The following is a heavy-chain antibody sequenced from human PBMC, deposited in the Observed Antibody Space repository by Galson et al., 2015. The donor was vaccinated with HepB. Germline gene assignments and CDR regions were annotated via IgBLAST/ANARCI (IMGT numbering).Heavy chain of an antibody. Sequence: IRQPPGKGLEWIGYIYYSGSTNYNPSLKSRVTISVDTSKNQFSLKLSSVTAADTAVYYCGRTSPPGATILGVVIPYFDYWGQGTLVTVSS. D-gene: IGHD3-3*01. J-gene: IGHJ4*02. CDR3: GRTSPPGATILGVVIPYFDY. V-gene: IGHV4-59*08. CDR2: IYYSGST.